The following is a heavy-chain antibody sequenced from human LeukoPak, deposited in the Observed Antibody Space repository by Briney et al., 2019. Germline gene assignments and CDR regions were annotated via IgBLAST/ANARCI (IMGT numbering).Heavy chain of an antibody. V-gene: IGHV3-66*03. CDR2: FYSDNT. D-gene: IGHD3-10*01. CDR1: GFPVSSNS. Sequence: GGSLRLSCTVSGFPVSSNSMSWVRQAPGKGLEGVSFFYSDNTHYSDSVKGRFTISRDSFKNTLYLQMNSLRPEDTAVYYCAKEGDYYGSGSYRDGFDIWGQGTRATVSS. CDR3: AKEGDYYGSGSYRDGFDI. J-gene: IGHJ3*02.